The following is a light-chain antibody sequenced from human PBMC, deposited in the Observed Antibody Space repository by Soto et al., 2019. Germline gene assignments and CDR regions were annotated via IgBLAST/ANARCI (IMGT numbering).Light chain of an antibody. CDR1: QSVDTY. CDR2: DAS. J-gene: IGKJ4*01. CDR3: QHRENWPLT. V-gene: IGKV3-11*01. Sequence: IVLTMSAVTLSLYPGERATLSCRASQSVDTYLGWYQQKPGQAPRLLIYDASDRATGIPARFSGSGSGTDFTLTISSLEPEDFAVYYCQHRENWPLTFGGGTKV.